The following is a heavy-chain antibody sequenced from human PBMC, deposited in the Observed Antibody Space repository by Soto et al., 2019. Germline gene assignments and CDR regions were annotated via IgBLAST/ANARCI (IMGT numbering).Heavy chain of an antibody. J-gene: IGHJ4*02. CDR2: IWYDGSNK. V-gene: IGHV3-33*03. Sequence: QAQLVESGGGVVQPGTSLRLSCAASGFTISTHGMHWVRQAPGKGLEWLANIWYDGSNKFYAESVKGRFSISKDNSKNTLYLPMRILRSEDTAVYYCAAATIWNFPFHYWGQGTQVTVSS. CDR1: GFTISTHG. D-gene: IGHD1-7*01. CDR3: AAATIWNFPFHY.